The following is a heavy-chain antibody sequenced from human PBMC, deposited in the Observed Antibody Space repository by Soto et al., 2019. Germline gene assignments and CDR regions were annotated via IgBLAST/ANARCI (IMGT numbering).Heavy chain of an antibody. CDR3: AKDSSSGWYDLSFFL. CDR2: ISWNSGSI. V-gene: IGHV3-9*01. CDR1: GFTFDDYA. Sequence: GGSLRLSCAASGFTFDDYAMHWVRQAPGKGLEWVSGISWNSGSIGYADSVKGRFTISRDNAKNSLYLQMNSLRAEDTALYYCAKDSSSGWYDLSFFLWGQGTLVTVSS. J-gene: IGHJ4*02. D-gene: IGHD6-19*01.